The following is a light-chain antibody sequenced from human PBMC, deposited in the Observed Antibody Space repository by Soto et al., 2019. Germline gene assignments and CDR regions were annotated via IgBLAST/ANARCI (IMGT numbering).Light chain of an antibody. V-gene: IGKV3-15*01. CDR3: QQYNNWPTWT. CDR1: QSVSSRF. Sequence: EIVLTQSPATLSLSTGERATLSCRASQSVSSRFLAWYQQKPGQAPRLLIYGASTRATGIPARFSGSGSETEFTLTISSLQAEDSAVYFCQQYNNWPTWTFGQGTKVDI. J-gene: IGKJ1*01. CDR2: GAS.